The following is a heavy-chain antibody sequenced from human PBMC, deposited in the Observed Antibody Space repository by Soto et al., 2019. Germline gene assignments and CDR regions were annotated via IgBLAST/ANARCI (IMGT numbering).Heavy chain of an antibody. J-gene: IGHJ6*02. CDR2: FDPEDGET. Sequence: ASVKVSCKVPGYTLTELSMHWVRQAPGKGLEWMGGFDPEDGETIYAQTFQGRVTMTEDTSTDTAYMELSSLRSEDTAVYYCATTVYTASVYYYYGIDVWGQGTTVTVSS. CDR3: ATTVYTASVYYYYGIDV. CDR1: GYTLTELS. V-gene: IGHV1-24*01. D-gene: IGHD5-18*01.